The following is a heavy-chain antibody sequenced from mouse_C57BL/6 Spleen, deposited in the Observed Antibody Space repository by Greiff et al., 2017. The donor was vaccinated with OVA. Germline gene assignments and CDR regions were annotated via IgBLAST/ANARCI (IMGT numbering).Heavy chain of an antibody. CDR3: APYSNYESWFAY. CDR2: IHPNSGST. J-gene: IGHJ3*01. V-gene: IGHV1-64*01. CDR1: GYTFTSYW. D-gene: IGHD2-5*01. Sequence: QVQLKQSGAELVKPGASVKLSCKASGYTFTSYWMHWVKQRPGQGLEWIGMIHPNSGSTNYNVKFKSKATLTVDKSSSTAYMQLSSLTSEDSAVYYCAPYSNYESWFAYWGQGTLVTVSA.